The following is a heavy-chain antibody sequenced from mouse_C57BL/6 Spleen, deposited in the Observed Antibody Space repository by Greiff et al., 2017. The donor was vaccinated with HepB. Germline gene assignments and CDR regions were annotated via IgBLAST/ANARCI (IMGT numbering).Heavy chain of an antibody. V-gene: IGHV1-61*01. CDR3: ARGDYGSSYSSRWFAY. Sequence: QVQLQQPGAELVRPGSSVKLSCKASGYTFTSYWMEWVKQRPGQGLEWIGNIYPSDSETHYNQKFKDKATLTVDKSSSTAYMQLSSLTSEDSAVYYCARGDYGSSYSSRWFAYWGQGTLVTVSA. CDR2: IYPSDSET. D-gene: IGHD1-1*01. J-gene: IGHJ3*01. CDR1: GYTFTSYW.